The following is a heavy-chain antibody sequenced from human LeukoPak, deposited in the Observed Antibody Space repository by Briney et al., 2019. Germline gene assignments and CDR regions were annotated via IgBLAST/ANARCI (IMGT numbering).Heavy chain of an antibody. Sequence: SVTLSLTCAVYGGSFSGYYWSWIRQPPGKGLEWIGEINHSGSTNYNPSLKSRVTISVDTSKNQFSLKLSSVTAADTAVYYCARSSRLRYDYWGQGTLVTVSS. CDR3: ARSSRLRYDY. D-gene: IGHD5-12*01. J-gene: IGHJ4*02. CDR1: GGSFSGYY. CDR2: INHSGST. V-gene: IGHV4-34*01.